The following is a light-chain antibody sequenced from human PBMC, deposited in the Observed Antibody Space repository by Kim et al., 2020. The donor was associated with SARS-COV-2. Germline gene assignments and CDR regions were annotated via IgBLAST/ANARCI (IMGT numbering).Light chain of an antibody. J-gene: IGLJ1*01. V-gene: IGLV3-1*01. CDR2: QDY. CDR1: TLGDKF. CDR3: QAWDSSTACV. Sequence: PGHTANITCAGETLGDKFACWYQKRPGKAPVMVIYQDYKRPSGVPERFSGSNSGNTATLTIGGTQAMDEADYYCQAWDSSTACVFGTGTKVTVL.